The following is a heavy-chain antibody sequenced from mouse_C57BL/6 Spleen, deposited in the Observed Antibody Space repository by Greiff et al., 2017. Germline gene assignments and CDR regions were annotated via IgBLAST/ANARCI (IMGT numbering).Heavy chain of an antibody. CDR1: GYTFTSYW. CDR3: ARDRNYGSSPYYAMDY. Sequence: QVQLQQPGAELVKPGASVKMSCKASGYTFTSYWMHWVKQRPGQGLEWIGEIDPSDSYTNYNQKFKGKSTLTVDKSSSTAYMQLSSLTSEDSAVYYCARDRNYGSSPYYAMDYWGQGTSVTVSS. D-gene: IGHD1-1*01. J-gene: IGHJ4*01. V-gene: IGHV1-69*01. CDR2: IDPSDSYT.